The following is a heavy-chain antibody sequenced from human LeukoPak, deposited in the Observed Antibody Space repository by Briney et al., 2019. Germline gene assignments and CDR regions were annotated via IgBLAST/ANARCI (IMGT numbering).Heavy chain of an antibody. J-gene: IGHJ3*02. CDR2: IYYSGST. V-gene: IGHV4-31*03. D-gene: IGHD6-13*01. Sequence: SETLSLTCTVSGGSISSGGYYWSWIRQHPGKGLEWIGYIYYSGSTYYNPSLKSRVTISVDTSKNQFSLKLSSVTAADTAVYYFAREDIAAAGTDAFDIWGQGTMVTVSS. CDR1: GGSISSGGYY. CDR3: AREDIAAAGTDAFDI.